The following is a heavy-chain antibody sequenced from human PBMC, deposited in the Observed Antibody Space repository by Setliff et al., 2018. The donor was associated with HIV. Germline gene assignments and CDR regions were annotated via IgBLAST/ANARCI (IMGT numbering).Heavy chain of an antibody. Sequence: SETLSLTCTVSGDSIGDYYWNWIRQPAGKGLEWIGRIYIGGSTNYNPSLKSRVTMSLDTSKTQYSLKLNSVTAADTAVYYCARLEYYSDGNGYLQFYFDYWGQGTLVTVSS. J-gene: IGHJ4*02. D-gene: IGHD3-22*01. CDR3: ARLEYYSDGNGYLQFYFDY. CDR1: GDSIGDYY. V-gene: IGHV4-4*07. CDR2: IYIGGST.